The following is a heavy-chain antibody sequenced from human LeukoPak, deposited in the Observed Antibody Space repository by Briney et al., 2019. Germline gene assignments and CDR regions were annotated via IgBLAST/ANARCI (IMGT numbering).Heavy chain of an antibody. CDR2: IYSGGST. D-gene: IGHD3-22*01. CDR1: VFTVSSNY. V-gene: IGHV3-53*01. Sequence: PGGSLRLSCAASVFTVSSNYMSWVRQAPGKGLEWDSVIYSGGSTYYADSVKGRFTISRDNSKNTLYLQMNSLRAEDTAVYYCASSDTSGYYFQAPRYYYYGMDVWGQGTTVTVSS. CDR3: ASSDTSGYYFQAPRYYYYGMDV. J-gene: IGHJ6*02.